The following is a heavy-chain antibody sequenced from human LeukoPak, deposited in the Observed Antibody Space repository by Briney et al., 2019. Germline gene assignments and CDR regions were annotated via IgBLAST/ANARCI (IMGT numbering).Heavy chain of an antibody. Sequence: PGGSLRLSCAASGFTFSSYGMHWVRQTPGKGLEWVGFIRSKAYGGTTEYAASVKGRFAISRDDSKSIAYLQMNSLKTEDTAVYYCSRDGMYSSGWTRQYYFDYWGQGTLVTVSS. CDR1: GFTFSSYG. CDR2: IRSKAYGGTT. V-gene: IGHV3-49*04. D-gene: IGHD6-19*01. CDR3: SRDGMYSSGWTRQYYFDY. J-gene: IGHJ4*02.